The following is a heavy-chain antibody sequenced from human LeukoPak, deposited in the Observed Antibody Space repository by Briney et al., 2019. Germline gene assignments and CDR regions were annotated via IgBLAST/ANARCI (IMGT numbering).Heavy chain of an antibody. Sequence: VGSLRLSCAASGFIVSSNYMSWVRQAPGKGLEWVSIIYSGGRTYYADSVKGRFTISRDDSKNTAYLQMNSLKTEDTAVYYCTSHVDEGYWGQGTLVTVSS. CDR3: TSHVDEGY. V-gene: IGHV3-66*04. J-gene: IGHJ4*02. CDR1: GFIVSSNY. D-gene: IGHD5-12*01. CDR2: IYSGGRT.